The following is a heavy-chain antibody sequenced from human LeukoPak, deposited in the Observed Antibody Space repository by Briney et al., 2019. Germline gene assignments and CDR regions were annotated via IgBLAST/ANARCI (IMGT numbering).Heavy chain of an antibody. CDR2: INHRGST. D-gene: IGHD3-10*01. CDR1: GRSFSGYY. CDR3: ARGSITMPAAPFDY. Sequence: SETLSLTCAVYGRSFSGYYWTWIRQSPGEGLEWIGEINHRGSTNYNPPLKSRVTMSLDTFKTEFSLRLTAVTAADTAVYYCARGSITMPAAPFDYWGQGTLVTVSS. J-gene: IGHJ4*02. V-gene: IGHV4-34*01.